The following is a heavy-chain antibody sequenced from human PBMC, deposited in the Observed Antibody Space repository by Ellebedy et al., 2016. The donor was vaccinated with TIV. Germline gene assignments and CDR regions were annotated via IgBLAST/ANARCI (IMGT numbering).Heavy chain of an antibody. D-gene: IGHD6-19*01. CDR3: AGDPPNSGWQLAY. J-gene: IGHJ4*02. CDR2: IWYDGSNK. CDR1: GFTFSSHA. V-gene: IGHV3-33*01. Sequence: PGGSLRLSCAASGFTFSSHAMHWVRHAPAKGLAWVGFIWYDGSNKDYADSVKGRFTISRDNSKNTLYLQMNSLRVEDTAVYYCAGDPPNSGWQLAYWGQGALVTVSS.